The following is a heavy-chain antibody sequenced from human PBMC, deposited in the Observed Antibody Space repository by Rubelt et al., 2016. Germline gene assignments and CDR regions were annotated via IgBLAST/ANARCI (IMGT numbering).Heavy chain of an antibody. CDR3: AHIAVASSSPWFDP. CDR2: IYWDDDK. J-gene: IGHJ5*02. V-gene: IGHV2-5*02. CDR1: GFSLSTSGVG. D-gene: IGHD6-6*01. Sequence: QITLKESGPTLVKPTQTLTLTCTFSGFSLSTSGVGVGWIRQPPGKALEWLALIYWDDDKRYSPSLKSRPSITKYTSKNQVLLTMTNMDPVDTATYYCAHIAVASSSPWFDPWGQGTLVTVSS.